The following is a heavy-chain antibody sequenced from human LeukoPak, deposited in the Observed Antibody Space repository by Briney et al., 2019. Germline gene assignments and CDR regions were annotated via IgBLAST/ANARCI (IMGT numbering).Heavy chain of an antibody. CDR2: ISRGSSTT. CDR1: GFTFSSYS. V-gene: IGHV3-48*04. J-gene: IGHJ4*02. Sequence: PGGSLRLSCAASGFTFSSYSLNWVRQAPGKGLEWVSYISRGSSTTHHADSVKGRFTISRDNAKNSLYLQMNSLRAEDTAVYYCARSWDPDLYYFDYWGQGTLVTVSS. D-gene: IGHD1-26*01. CDR3: ARSWDPDLYYFDY.